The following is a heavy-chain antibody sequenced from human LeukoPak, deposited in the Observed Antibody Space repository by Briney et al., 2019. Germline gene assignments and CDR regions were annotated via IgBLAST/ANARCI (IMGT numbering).Heavy chain of an antibody. CDR3: ARVLHAMVRGVTLYYFDY. Sequence: PGGSLRLSCAASGLTFSSYSFHWVRQAPGKGLEWVSSISTRSGTYTYYADSVKGRFAISRDNAKNSLYLQMNSLRAEDTAVYYCARVLHAMVRGVTLYYFDYWGQGTLVTVSS. V-gene: IGHV3-21*01. CDR1: GLTFSSYS. D-gene: IGHD3-10*01. J-gene: IGHJ4*02. CDR2: ISTRSGTYT.